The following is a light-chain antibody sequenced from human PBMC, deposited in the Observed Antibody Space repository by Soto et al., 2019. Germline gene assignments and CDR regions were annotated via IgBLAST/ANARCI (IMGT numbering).Light chain of an antibody. V-gene: IGLV2-14*01. CDR1: SSDIGGYTY. CDR2: EVT. CDR3: SSYTSSNTLV. Sequence: QSALTQPASVSVSPGQSITISCTGGSSDIGGYTYVSWFQQHPGKAPKLMIYEVTNRPSGVANRFSGSKSGSTAALTISGLQAEDESYYYCSSYTSSNTLVFGTGTKLTVL. J-gene: IGLJ1*01.